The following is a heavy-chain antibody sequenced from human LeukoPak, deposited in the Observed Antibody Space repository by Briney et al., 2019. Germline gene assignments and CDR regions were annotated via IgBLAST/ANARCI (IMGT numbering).Heavy chain of an antibody. Sequence: ASVNVSCKASGVTFSSYAISWVRQAPGQGLEWMGGIIPIFGTANYAQKFQGRVTITTDESTSTAYIELSSLRSEDTAVYYCARGYQLLYDAFDIWGQGTMVTVSS. CDR1: GVTFSSYA. CDR2: IIPIFGTA. D-gene: IGHD2-2*02. CDR3: ARGYQLLYDAFDI. V-gene: IGHV1-69*05. J-gene: IGHJ3*02.